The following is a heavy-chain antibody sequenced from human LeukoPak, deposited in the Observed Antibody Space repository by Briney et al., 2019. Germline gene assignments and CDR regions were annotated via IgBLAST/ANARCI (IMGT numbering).Heavy chain of an antibody. Sequence: GGSLRLSCAASGFTFSSYGMSWVRQAPGKGLEWVSAISGSGGSTYYADSVKGRFTISRDNSKNTLYLQMNSLRAEDTAVYYCARDQEGYYGSGSYDYYYYMDVWGKGTTVTISS. V-gene: IGHV3-23*01. CDR2: ISGSGGST. D-gene: IGHD3-10*01. J-gene: IGHJ6*03. CDR1: GFTFSSYG. CDR3: ARDQEGYYGSGSYDYYYYMDV.